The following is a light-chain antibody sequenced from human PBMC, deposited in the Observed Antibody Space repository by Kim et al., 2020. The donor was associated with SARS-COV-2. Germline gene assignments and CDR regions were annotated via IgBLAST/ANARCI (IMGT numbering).Light chain of an antibody. Sequence: SSELTQDPAVSVALGQTVRITCPGDSLRSYYASWYQQNPGQAPVLVIYGKNNRPSGIPDRFSGSSSGNTASLTITGAQAEDEADYYCNSRDSSGNHLVFGGGTQLTVL. J-gene: IGLJ2*01. CDR3: NSRDSSGNHLV. V-gene: IGLV3-19*01. CDR1: SLRSYY. CDR2: GKN.